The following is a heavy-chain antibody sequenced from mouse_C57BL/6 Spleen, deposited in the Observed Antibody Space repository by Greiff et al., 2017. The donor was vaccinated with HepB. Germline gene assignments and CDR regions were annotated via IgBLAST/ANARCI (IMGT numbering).Heavy chain of an antibody. CDR1: GYTFTSYW. CDR3: ARGLRSRGFDY. CDR2: IDPSDSYT. Sequence: QVQLQQPGAELVRPGTSVKLSCKASGYTFTSYWMHWVKQRPGQGLEWIGVIDPSDSYTNYNQKFKGKATLTVETSSSTAYMQLSSLTSEDSAVYYCARGLRSRGFDYWGQGTTLTVSS. J-gene: IGHJ2*01. V-gene: IGHV1-59*01. D-gene: IGHD3-2*02.